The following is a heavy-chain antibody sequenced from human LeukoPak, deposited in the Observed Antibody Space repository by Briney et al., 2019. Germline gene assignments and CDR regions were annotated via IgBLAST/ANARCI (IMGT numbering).Heavy chain of an antibody. D-gene: IGHD5-12*01. CDR1: GYTFTGYY. Sequence: ASVKVSCKASGYTFTGYYMHWVRQAPGQGLEWMGWINPNSGGTNYAQKFQGRVTMTRDTSISTAYMELSRLRSDDTAVYYCARDIVATNYYYSYGMDVWGQGTTVTVSS. J-gene: IGHJ6*02. CDR3: ARDIVATNYYYSYGMDV. CDR2: INPNSGGT. V-gene: IGHV1-2*02.